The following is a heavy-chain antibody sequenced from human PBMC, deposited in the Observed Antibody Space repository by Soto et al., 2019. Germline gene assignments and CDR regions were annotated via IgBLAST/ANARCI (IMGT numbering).Heavy chain of an antibody. V-gene: IGHV4-39*01. D-gene: IGHD3-9*01. Sequence: PSETLSLTCSVSGDSINSDKYYWGWIRQPPGKGLEWIGSIYFRGNTYYNPSLQTRATISLDKSKSQFSLKLNSVTAADSAVYFCGRLEGLATISYYFDFWGQGALVTVSS. CDR2: IYFRGNT. CDR3: GRLEGLATISYYFDF. J-gene: IGHJ4*02. CDR1: GDSINSDKYY.